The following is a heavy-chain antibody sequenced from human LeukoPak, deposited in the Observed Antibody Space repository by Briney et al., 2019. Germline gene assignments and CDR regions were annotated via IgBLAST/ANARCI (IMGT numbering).Heavy chain of an antibody. V-gene: IGHV3-23*01. CDR1: GFTFTTYA. Sequence: PGGSLRLSCAASGFTFTTYAMSWVRQAPGKGLEWVSAISGSGGSTYYADSVKGRFTISRDNSKNTLYLQMNSLRAEDTAVYYCAKDGGWPYSSGWRHFDYWGQGTLVTVSS. CDR2: ISGSGGST. D-gene: IGHD6-19*01. CDR3: AKDGGWPYSSGWRHFDY. J-gene: IGHJ4*02.